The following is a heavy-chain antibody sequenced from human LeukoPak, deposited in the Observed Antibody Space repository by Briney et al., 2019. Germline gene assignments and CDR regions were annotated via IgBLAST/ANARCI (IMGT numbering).Heavy chain of an antibody. Sequence: PSQTLSLTCTVSGDSITSANYFWSWIRQPPGEGLEWIGYIPYSGSASYNPSLKSRVTISLDTSRNQFSLRLSSVTAADTAVYYCAREVNVRAGSDAFDIWGQGTKVTVSS. CDR3: AREVNVRAGSDAFDI. J-gene: IGHJ3*02. D-gene: IGHD2-15*01. CDR2: IPYSGSA. V-gene: IGHV4-30-4*08. CDR1: GDSITSANYF.